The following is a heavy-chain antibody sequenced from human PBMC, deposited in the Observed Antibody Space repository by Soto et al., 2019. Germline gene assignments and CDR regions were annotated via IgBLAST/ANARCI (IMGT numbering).Heavy chain of an antibody. Sequence: QVQLQESGPGLVKPSQTLSVTCTVSGGSITTGDFYWSWIRQAPGKGLEWIGYIYHSGSSHSNPSLRSRVTVSVDTPKYLASVRLSSLTAADAAVYYWAREPALATIFGEAIHHDGFDLWGQGTVVTVSS. CDR2: IYHSGSS. CDR3: AREPALATIFGEAIHHDGFDL. J-gene: IGHJ3*01. V-gene: IGHV4-30-4*01. D-gene: IGHD3-3*01. CDR1: GGSITTGDFY.